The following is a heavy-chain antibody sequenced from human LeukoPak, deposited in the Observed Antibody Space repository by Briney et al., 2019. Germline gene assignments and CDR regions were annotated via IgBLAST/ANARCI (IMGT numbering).Heavy chain of an antibody. J-gene: IGHJ4*02. CDR3: AKSDDGGLYYFDY. D-gene: IGHD3-16*01. CDR2: IWYDASNK. V-gene: IGHV3-30*02. Sequence: GGSLRLSCAASGFTFSSFGMHWVRQAPGKGLEWVAVIWYDASNKYYVDSVKGRFTISRDNSKNTLYLQMNSLRAEDTAVYYCAKSDDGGLYYFDYWGQGTLVTVSS. CDR1: GFTFSSFG.